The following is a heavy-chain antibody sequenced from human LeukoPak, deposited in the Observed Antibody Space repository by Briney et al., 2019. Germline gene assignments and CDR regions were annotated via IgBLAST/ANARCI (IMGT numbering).Heavy chain of an antibody. Sequence: SETLSLTCAVYGGSFSDYYWSWIRQPPGKGLVWIGEINHSGSTNYNPSLKSRVTISVDTSKNQFSLRLSSVTAADTAVYYCARATVVVVVNWFDPWGQGTLVTVSS. V-gene: IGHV4-34*01. D-gene: IGHD2-15*01. J-gene: IGHJ5*02. CDR1: GGSFSDYY. CDR2: INHSGST. CDR3: ARATVVVVVNWFDP.